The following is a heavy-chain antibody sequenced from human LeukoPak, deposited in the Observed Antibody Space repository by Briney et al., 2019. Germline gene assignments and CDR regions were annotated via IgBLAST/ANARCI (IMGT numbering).Heavy chain of an antibody. CDR1: GYSFTSYW. D-gene: IGHD5-18*01. CDR2: IYPGDSDT. CDR3: ASVDTAMVRGGYFDY. J-gene: IGHJ4*02. Sequence: GESLKISCKGSGYSFTSYWIGWVRQMPGKGLEWMGIIYPGDSDTRYSPSFQGRVTISADKSISTAYLQWSSLKASDTAMYYCASVDTAMVRGGYFDYWGQGTLVTVSS. V-gene: IGHV5-51*01.